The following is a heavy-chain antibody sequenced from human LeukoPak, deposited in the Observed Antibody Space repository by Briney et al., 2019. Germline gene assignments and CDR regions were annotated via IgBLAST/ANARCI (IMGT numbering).Heavy chain of an antibody. CDR1: GFAFSSYW. CDR3: ARDKAEYDSSGRGDY. Sequence: PGGALGLSCAASGFAFSSYWMHWVRQVPGKGLVWLSRINGDGSYAKYADSVKGRFTISRDNAQNTLFLQMNSLSAEDTAVYFCARDKAEYDSSGRGDYWGQGTLVTVSS. D-gene: IGHD3-22*01. CDR2: INGDGSYA. V-gene: IGHV3-74*03. J-gene: IGHJ4*02.